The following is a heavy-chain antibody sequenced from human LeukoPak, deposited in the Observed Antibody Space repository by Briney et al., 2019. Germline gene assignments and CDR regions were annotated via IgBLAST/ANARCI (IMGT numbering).Heavy chain of an antibody. Sequence: GESLKISCKGSGYSFNSYWIGWVRQMPGKGLEWMGIIYPGDSDTRYSPSFQGQVTISADKSISTAYLQWNSLKAPDTAMSYCARPPGSSGYYYVHWGQGTLVTVSS. D-gene: IGHD3-22*01. J-gene: IGHJ4*02. CDR3: ARPPGSSGYYYVH. V-gene: IGHV5-51*01. CDR1: GYSFNSYW. CDR2: IYPGDSDT.